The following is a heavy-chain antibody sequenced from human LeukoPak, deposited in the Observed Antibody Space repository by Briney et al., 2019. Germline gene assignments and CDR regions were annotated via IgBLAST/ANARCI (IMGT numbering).Heavy chain of an antibody. CDR1: VLTFYDYE. CDR3: AKGPGYYYGSGSNYFDY. CDR2: IIGSGGSS. Sequence: GGSLRLSCAASVLTFYDYEMSWVRQAPGKGLEWVSTIIGSGGSSYYADSVKGRFTISRDNSKNTLYLQMNSLRAEDTAVYYCAKGPGYYYGSGSNYFDYWGQGTLVTVSS. D-gene: IGHD3-10*01. V-gene: IGHV3-23*01. J-gene: IGHJ4*02.